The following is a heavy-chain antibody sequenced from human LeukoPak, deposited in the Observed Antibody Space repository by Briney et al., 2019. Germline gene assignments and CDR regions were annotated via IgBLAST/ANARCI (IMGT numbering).Heavy chain of an antibody. J-gene: IGHJ4*02. CDR1: GGSISSSSYY. D-gene: IGHD2-15*01. Sequence: KPSETLSLTCTVSGGSISSSSYYWGWIRQPPGKGLEWIGSIYYSGSTYYNPSLKSRVTISVDTSKNQFSLKLSSLTAADTAVYYCARQGRCSGGSCYRGYYFDYWGQGTLVTVSS. CDR3: ARQGRCSGGSCYRGYYFDY. CDR2: IYYSGST. V-gene: IGHV4-39*01.